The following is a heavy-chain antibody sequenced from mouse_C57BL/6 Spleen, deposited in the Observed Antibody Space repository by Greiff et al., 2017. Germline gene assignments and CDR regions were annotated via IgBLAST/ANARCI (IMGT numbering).Heavy chain of an antibody. CDR3: AREEGREFAY. Sequence: VQLQQSGAELMKPGASVKLSCKATGYTFTGYWIEWVKQRPGHGLEWIGEILPGSGSTNYNAKFKGKATFTADTSPHTAYMHLSSLTAEDSAIYDWAREEGREFAYWGQGTLVAVSA. CDR2: ILPGSGST. V-gene: IGHV1-9*01. CDR1: GYTFTGYW. J-gene: IGHJ3*01. D-gene: IGHD3-3*01.